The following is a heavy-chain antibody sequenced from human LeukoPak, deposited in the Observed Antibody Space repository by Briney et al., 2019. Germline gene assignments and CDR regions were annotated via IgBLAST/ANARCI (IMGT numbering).Heavy chain of an antibody. CDR2: IKESGSEK. CDR1: GFTFDYYW. CDR3: ARGWGERAKCRGGTCNNPQFDY. J-gene: IGHJ4*02. D-gene: IGHD2-15*01. V-gene: IGHV3-7*01. Sequence: GGSLRLSCAASGFTFDYYWMTWVRQAPGKGLEWLANIKESGSEKYYVDSVKGRFTISRDNAKNSLYLQMNSLREDTAVYYCARGWGERAKCRGGTCNNPQFDYWGRGTLVTVSS.